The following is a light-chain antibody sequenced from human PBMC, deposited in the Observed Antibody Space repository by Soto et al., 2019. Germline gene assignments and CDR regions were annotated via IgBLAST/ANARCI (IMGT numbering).Light chain of an antibody. Sequence: EIVLTQSPATLSLSPGERATLSCRASQSIGLAIAWYQHKPGQAPRLLIFDASQRATGIPARFRGSGSGTDFTLSISSLEPEDFAVYYCQQYVHWPPGTFGQGTTVEIK. CDR3: QQYVHWPPGT. V-gene: IGKV3-11*01. CDR2: DAS. J-gene: IGKJ1*01. CDR1: QSIGLA.